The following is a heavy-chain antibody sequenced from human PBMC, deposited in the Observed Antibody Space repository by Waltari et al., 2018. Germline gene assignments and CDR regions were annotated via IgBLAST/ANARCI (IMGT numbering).Heavy chain of an antibody. J-gene: IGHJ3*02. D-gene: IGHD3-10*01. Sequence: QVHLQESGPGLLKPSQTLSHTCTVSGRSPTTGDYSWIGVRHPPGKGLASIGYIFYLGNTYYNPSLKSRVIISVDTSKNQFSLKLSSVTAADTAVYYCASGISTMRDAFDIWGQGTMVTVSS. CDR2: IFYLGNT. CDR1: GRSPTTGDYS. V-gene: IGHV4-30-4*08. CDR3: ASGISTMRDAFDI.